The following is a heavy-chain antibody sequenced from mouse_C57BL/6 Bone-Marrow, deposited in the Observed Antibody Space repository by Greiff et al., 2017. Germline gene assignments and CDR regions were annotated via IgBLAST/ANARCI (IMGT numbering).Heavy chain of an antibody. Sequence: EVQLQQSGPGLVKPSPSLSFTCTVTGYTITSDYDWHLIRHFPRHHLECVCYIRYSGSTNYNPSLKSRITITHDTSTNPFFLKLNSVTTEDTATYYCARRGFYYFDYWGQGTTLTVSS. V-gene: IGHV3-1*01. CDR1: GYTITSDYD. D-gene: IGHD3-2*02. J-gene: IGHJ2*01. CDR3: ARRGFYYFDY. CDR2: IRYSGST.